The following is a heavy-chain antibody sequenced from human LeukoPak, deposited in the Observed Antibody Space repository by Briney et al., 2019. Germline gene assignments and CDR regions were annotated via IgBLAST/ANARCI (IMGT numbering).Heavy chain of an antibody. CDR1: GFTFSSYW. D-gene: IGHD3-10*01. CDR2: ISASDGRK. J-gene: IGHJ3*02. Sequence: PGGSLRLSCAASGFTFSSYWMSWVRQAPGKGLEWVSAISASDGRKWYADSVRGRFTISRDNFKNTLYVQINSLRAEDTAVYYCLRDKRFPDDVFDIWGQGTLVTVSS. CDR3: LRDKRFPDDVFDI. V-gene: IGHV3-23*01.